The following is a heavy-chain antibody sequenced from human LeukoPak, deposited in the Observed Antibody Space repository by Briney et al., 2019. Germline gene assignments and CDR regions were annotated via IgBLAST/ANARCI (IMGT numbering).Heavy chain of an antibody. V-gene: IGHV3-74*01. J-gene: IGHJ4*02. CDR1: GFTFSSSW. D-gene: IGHD4-11*01. CDR3: ATGLTVGG. CDR2: MNSDGSST. Sequence: GGTLRLSCAPSGFTFSSSWMHRVRQAPGARLVWVSRMNSDGSSTHYADSVKGRFTISRDNAKNTLYLQMNSLRADDTAVYYCATGLTVGGWGQGTLVTVSS.